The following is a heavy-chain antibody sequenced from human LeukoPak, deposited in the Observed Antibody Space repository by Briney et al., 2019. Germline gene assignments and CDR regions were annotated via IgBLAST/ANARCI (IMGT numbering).Heavy chain of an antibody. Sequence: PSETLSLTCTVSGGSISSYYWSWIRQPAGKGLEWIGRIYTSGSTNYNPSLKSRVTISVDTSKNQFSLKLSSVTAADTAVYYCARVTYYYDSSGYYEVGGIDYWGQGTLVTVSS. CDR1: GGSISSYY. CDR3: ARVTYYYDSSGYYEVGGIDY. J-gene: IGHJ4*02. V-gene: IGHV4-4*07. CDR2: IYTSGST. D-gene: IGHD3-22*01.